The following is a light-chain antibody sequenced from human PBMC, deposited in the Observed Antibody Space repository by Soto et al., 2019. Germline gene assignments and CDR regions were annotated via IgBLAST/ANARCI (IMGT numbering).Light chain of an antibody. CDR1: QHFNSNY. CDR3: QQYSISPRT. V-gene: IGKV3-20*01. CDR2: AAS. Sequence: DISLRQSPGTVSLSPGARATLSCRASQHFNSNYLAWYQQKPGQAPRLLIYAASSRATGIPDRFSGSGSGTDFALTISRLEPEDFAVYYCQQYSISPRTFGQGSKVDIK. J-gene: IGKJ1*01.